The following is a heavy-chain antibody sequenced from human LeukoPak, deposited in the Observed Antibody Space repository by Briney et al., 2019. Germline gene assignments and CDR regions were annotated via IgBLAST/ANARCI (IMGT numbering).Heavy chain of an antibody. Sequence: SQTLSLTCTVSGGSISSGDYYWSWIRQPPGKGLEWIGYIYYSGSTYYNPSLKSRVTISVDTSKNQFSLKLSSVTAADTAVYYCARGKGYYGRGWFDPLGQGTLVTVSS. V-gene: IGHV4-30-4*08. CDR1: GGSISSGDYY. CDR2: IYYSGST. J-gene: IGHJ5*02. D-gene: IGHD3-10*02. CDR3: ARGKGYYGRGWFDP.